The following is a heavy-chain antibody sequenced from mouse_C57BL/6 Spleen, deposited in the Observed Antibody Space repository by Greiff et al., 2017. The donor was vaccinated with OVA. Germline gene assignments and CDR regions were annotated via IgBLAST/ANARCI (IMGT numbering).Heavy chain of an antibody. CDR1: GYTFTEYT. D-gene: IGHD1-1*01. V-gene: IGHV1-62-2*01. Sequence: VQLQQSGAELVKPGASVKLSCKASGYTFTEYTIHWVKQRSGQGLEWIGWFYPGSGSIKYNEKFKDKATLTADKSSSTVYMELSRSTSEDSAIYFCARHEDRVGIYYYGGYFDVWGTGTTVTVSS. CDR2: FYPGSGSI. J-gene: IGHJ1*03. CDR3: ARHEDRVGIYYYGGYFDV.